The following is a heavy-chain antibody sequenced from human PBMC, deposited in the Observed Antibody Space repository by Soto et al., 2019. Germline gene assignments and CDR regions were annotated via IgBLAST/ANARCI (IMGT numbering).Heavy chain of an antibody. CDR1: GFTFTSSA. J-gene: IGHJ4*02. CDR3: AAVLAPKTYYYDSSGYRDY. D-gene: IGHD3-22*01. Sequence: QMQLVQSGPEVKKPGTSVKVSCKASGFTFTSSAVQWVRQARGQRLEWIGWIVVGSGNTNYAQKFQERVTITRDMSTSTAYMELSSLRSEDTAVYYCAAVLAPKTYYYDSSGYRDYWGQGTLVTVSS. V-gene: IGHV1-58*01. CDR2: IVVGSGNT.